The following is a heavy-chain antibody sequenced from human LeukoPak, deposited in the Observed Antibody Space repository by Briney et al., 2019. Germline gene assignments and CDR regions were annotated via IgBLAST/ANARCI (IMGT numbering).Heavy chain of an antibody. D-gene: IGHD2-2*02. V-gene: IGHV1-8*03. Sequence: ASVKVSCKASEYTFTGYYMHWVRQAPGQGLEWMGWMNPNSGNTGYAQKFQGRVTITRNTSISTAYLELSSLRSEDTAVYYCASGDKLYEYYFDYWGQGTLVTVSS. CDR2: MNPNSGNT. CDR1: EYTFTGYY. J-gene: IGHJ4*02. CDR3: ASGDKLYEYYFDY.